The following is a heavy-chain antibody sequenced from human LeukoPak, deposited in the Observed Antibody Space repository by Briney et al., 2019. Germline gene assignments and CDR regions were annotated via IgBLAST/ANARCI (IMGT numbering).Heavy chain of an antibody. CDR3: ARYSRSTGFDS. CDR1: GESISSSNYY. Sequence: SETLSLTCTVSGESISSSNYYFTWVRQPPGKCLEWIVTIHHSGTTYYSPSLKSRVTISADTPNNQFSLKLTFVSAADTAVYYCARYSRSTGFDSWGQGTQVTVSS. CDR2: IHHSGTT. D-gene: IGHD4-11*01. J-gene: IGHJ4*02. V-gene: IGHV4-39*01.